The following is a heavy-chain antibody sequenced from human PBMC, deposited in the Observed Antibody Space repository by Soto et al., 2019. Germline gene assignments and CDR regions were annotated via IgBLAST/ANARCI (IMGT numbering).Heavy chain of an antibody. Sequence: SETQSHSYTVSGGSISSYYWSWIRQPPGKGLEWIGYIYYSGSTNYNPSLKSRVTISVDTSKNQFSLKLSSVTAADTDVYYCARRWGRTFDYWGQGTLVTVSS. CDR3: ARRWGRTFDY. J-gene: IGHJ4*02. CDR1: GGSISSYY. V-gene: IGHV4-59*08. CDR2: IYYSGST. D-gene: IGHD7-27*01.